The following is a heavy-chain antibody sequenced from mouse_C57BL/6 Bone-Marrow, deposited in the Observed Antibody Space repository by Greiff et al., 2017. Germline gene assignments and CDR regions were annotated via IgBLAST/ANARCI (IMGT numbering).Heavy chain of an antibody. CDR3: ARSGDGYLYYAMDY. D-gene: IGHD2-3*01. CDR1: GYAFSSSW. V-gene: IGHV1-82*01. Sequence: QVQLQQSGPELVKPGASVKISCKASGYAFSSSWMNWVKQRPGKGLEWIGRIYPGDGDTKYNGKFKGKATLTADKSSSTAYMQLSSLTSEDSAVYFCARSGDGYLYYAMDYWGQGTSVTVSS. J-gene: IGHJ4*01. CDR2: IYPGDGDT.